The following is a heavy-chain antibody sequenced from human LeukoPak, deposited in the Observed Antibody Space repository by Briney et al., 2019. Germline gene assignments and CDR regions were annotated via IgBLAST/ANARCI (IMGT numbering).Heavy chain of an antibody. CDR2: ISGSGGST. D-gene: IGHD6-13*01. J-gene: IGHJ4*02. CDR1: GFTFSSYA. V-gene: IGHV3-23*01. CDR3: ARGAILKPRYPYSSSNPPGPR. Sequence: QPGGSLRLSCAASGFTFSSYAMTWVRQAPGKGLEWVSGISGSGGSTYYADSVKGRFTISRDNSKNTLYLQMNSLRAEDTAVYYCARGAILKPRYPYSSSNPPGPRWGQGTLVTVSS.